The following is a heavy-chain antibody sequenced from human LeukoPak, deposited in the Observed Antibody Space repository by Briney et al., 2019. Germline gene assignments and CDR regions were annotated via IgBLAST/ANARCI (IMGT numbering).Heavy chain of an antibody. Sequence: GGSLRLSCAASGFTFSSYAMHWVRQAPGKGLEWVAVISYDGSNKYYADSVKGRFTISRDNSKNTLYLQMNSLRAEDTAVYYCARSYSSGWYGYYFDYWGQGTLVTVSS. CDR1: GFTFSSYA. D-gene: IGHD6-19*01. CDR2: ISYDGSNK. CDR3: ARSYSSGWYGYYFDY. J-gene: IGHJ4*02. V-gene: IGHV3-30*04.